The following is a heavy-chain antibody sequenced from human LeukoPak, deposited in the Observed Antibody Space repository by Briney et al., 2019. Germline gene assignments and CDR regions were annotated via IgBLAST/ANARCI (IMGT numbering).Heavy chain of an antibody. V-gene: IGHV3-30*02. CDR2: IQYDGSDK. CDR3: AKNRSGSYIDY. D-gene: IGHD1-26*01. J-gene: IGHJ4*02. CDR1: GVTFSTYG. Sequence: GGSLRLSCAASGVTFSTYGMHWVRQAPGKGLEWVAFIQYDGSDKYYADSVKGRFTISRDNSKNTLYLQMNSLRPEDTAVYYCAKNRSGSYIDYWGQGTLVTVSS.